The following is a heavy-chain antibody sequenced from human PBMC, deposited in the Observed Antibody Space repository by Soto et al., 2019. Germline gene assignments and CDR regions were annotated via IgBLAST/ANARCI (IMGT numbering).Heavy chain of an antibody. D-gene: IGHD3-3*01. CDR2: INHSGST. V-gene: IGHV4-34*01. Sequence: PSETLSLTCAVYGGSFSGYYWSWIRQPPGKGLEWIGEINHSGSTNYNPSLKSRVTISVDTSKNQFSLKLSSVTAADTAVYYCARGRGLDLRLLEWPQFNWFYPWSQGTLVTVSS. CDR3: ARGRGLDLRLLEWPQFNWFYP. CDR1: GGSFSGYY. J-gene: IGHJ5*02.